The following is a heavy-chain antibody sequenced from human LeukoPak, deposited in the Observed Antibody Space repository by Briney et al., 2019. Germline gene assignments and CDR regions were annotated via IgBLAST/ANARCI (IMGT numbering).Heavy chain of an antibody. CDR2: IYSGDKT. CDR3: ARGPPSSS. V-gene: IGHV3-53*01. Sequence: GGSLRLSCAASGFDITNNYMGWVRQAPGKGLEWVSVIYSGDKTYYADSAKGRFTISRDTSKNTLSLQMNGLRVEDMAVYYCARGPPSSSWGQGTLVTVSS. CDR1: GFDITNNY. D-gene: IGHD6-6*01. J-gene: IGHJ4*02.